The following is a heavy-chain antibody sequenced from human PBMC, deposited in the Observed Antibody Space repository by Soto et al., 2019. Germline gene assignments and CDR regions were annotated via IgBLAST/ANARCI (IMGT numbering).Heavy chain of an antibody. V-gene: IGHV1-3*01. J-gene: IGHJ3*02. CDR2: INAGNGNT. Sequence: GASVKVSCKASGYTFTSYSMHWVRHAPGQRLEWMGWINAGNGNTKYSQKFQGRVTITRDTSASTAYTEPSSLRSEDTAVYYCASGGRTAKRPEGTAFDSWGQGTIVTVAS. CDR3: ASGGRTAKRPEGTAFDS. CDR1: GYTFTSYS. D-gene: IGHD5-18*01.